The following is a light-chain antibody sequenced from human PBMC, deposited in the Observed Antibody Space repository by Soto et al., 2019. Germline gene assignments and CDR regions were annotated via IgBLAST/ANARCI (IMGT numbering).Light chain of an antibody. CDR3: QQSYSTPQT. V-gene: IGKV1-39*01. CDR1: QSISSY. CDR2: AAS. Sequence: DIQMTQSPSSLSASVGDRVTITCRASQSISSYLNWYQQKPGKAPKLLIYAASILQTGVPSRFSGSGSGTEFTLTISRLLPEDFATYYCQQSYSTPQTFGQVTKVEIK. J-gene: IGKJ1*01.